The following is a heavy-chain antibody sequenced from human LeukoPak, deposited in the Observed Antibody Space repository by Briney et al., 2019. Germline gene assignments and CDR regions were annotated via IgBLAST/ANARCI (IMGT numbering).Heavy chain of an antibody. CDR1: GGSISSSNW. CDR2: IYHSGST. Sequence: PSGTLSLTCAVSGGSISSSNWWSWVRQPPGKGLEWIGEIYHSGSTYYNPSLKSRVTMSVDLSTNQISLKLTSVTAADTAVYYCARAFGGDGSGSLWGQGTLVTVSS. CDR3: ARAFGGDGSGSL. V-gene: IGHV4-4*02. J-gene: IGHJ4*02. D-gene: IGHD3-10*01.